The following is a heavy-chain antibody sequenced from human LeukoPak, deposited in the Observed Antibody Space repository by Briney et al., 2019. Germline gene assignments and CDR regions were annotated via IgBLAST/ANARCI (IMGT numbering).Heavy chain of an antibody. D-gene: IGHD6-6*01. V-gene: IGHV3-30*03. Sequence: GGSLRLSCAASGFTFSSYGMHWVRQAPGKGLGWVAVISYDGSNKYYADSVKGRFTISRDNSKNTLYLQMNSLRAEDTAVYYCARDLEEMDSSSKVDYWGQGTLVTVSS. CDR1: GFTFSSYG. CDR2: ISYDGSNK. J-gene: IGHJ4*02. CDR3: ARDLEEMDSSSKVDY.